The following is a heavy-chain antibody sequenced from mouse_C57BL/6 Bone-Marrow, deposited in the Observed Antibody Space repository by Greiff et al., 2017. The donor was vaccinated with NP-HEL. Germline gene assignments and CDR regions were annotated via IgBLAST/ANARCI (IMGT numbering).Heavy chain of an antibody. CDR3: ARSPNWAWFAY. J-gene: IGHJ3*01. V-gene: IGHV1-50*01. CDR2: IDPSDSYT. D-gene: IGHD4-1*01. CDR1: GYTFTSYW. Sequence: QVQLQQPGAELVKPGASVKLSCKASGYTFTSYWMQWVKQRPGQGLEWIGEIDPSDSYTNYNQKFKGKATLTVDTSSSTAYMQLSSLTSEDSAVYYCARSPNWAWFAYWGQGTLVTVSA.